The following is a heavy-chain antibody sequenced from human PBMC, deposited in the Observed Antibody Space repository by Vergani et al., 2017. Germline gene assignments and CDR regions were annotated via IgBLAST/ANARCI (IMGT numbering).Heavy chain of an antibody. D-gene: IGHD6-13*01. J-gene: IGHJ6*03. CDR2: ISYSGST. CDR1: GGSISSYS. V-gene: IGHV4-59*08. Sequence: QVQLQESGPGLVKPSETLSLTCTVSGGSISSYSWSWIRQPPGKGLEWIGYISYSGSTNYNPSLKSRVTISVDTSKNQFSLKLSSVTAADTAVYYCARHGVIAARGYYYYMDVWGKGTTVTVSS. CDR3: ARHGVIAARGYYYYMDV.